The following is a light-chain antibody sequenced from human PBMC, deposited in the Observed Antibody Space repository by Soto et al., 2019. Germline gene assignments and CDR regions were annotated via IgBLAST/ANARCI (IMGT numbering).Light chain of an antibody. CDR2: DTF. CDR3: QQYNSYSRT. Sequence: DIQRTQSPSSMSASVGHRVSITCGASQSISSWLAWYQQKPGKAPKLLMFDTFSLESGVPSRFSGSGSGTEVTLTISSLQTGDVATYYCQQYNSYSRTFGQGTRWIS. CDR1: QSISSW. V-gene: IGKV1-5*01. J-gene: IGKJ1*01.